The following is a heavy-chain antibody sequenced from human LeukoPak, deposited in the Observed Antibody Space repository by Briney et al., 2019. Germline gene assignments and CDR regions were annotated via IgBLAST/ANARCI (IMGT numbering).Heavy chain of an antibody. CDR3: ARGSRDGYTMGDY. Sequence: KPSGTLSLTCGVSGGSISSSNWWSWVRQPPGKGLEWIGEIYYSGSTNYNPSLKSRVTISVDTSKNQFSLKLSSVTAADTAVYYCARGSRDGYTMGDYWGQGTLVTVSS. CDR2: IYYSGST. CDR1: GGSISSSNW. V-gene: IGHV4-4*02. D-gene: IGHD5-24*01. J-gene: IGHJ4*02.